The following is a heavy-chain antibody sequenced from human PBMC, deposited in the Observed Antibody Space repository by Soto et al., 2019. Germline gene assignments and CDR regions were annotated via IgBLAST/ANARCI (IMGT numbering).Heavy chain of an antibody. CDR3: ARAGGNSYGHQHVAY. V-gene: IGHV3-23*01. CDR1: GFSFSDYT. J-gene: IGHJ4*02. CDR2: ISGNGRDT. Sequence: PGGSLRLSCVAPGFSFSDYTMSWVRQAPGKGLEWVSAISGNGRDTNYADSVKGRLTISRDNSKNTLYFQMNSLRAGDTAVYYCARAGGNSYGHQHVAYWGLGTLVTVSS. D-gene: IGHD5-18*01.